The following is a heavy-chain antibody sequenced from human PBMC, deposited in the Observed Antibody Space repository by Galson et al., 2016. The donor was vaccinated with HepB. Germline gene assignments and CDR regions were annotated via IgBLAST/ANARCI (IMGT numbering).Heavy chain of an antibody. CDR2: ITYDGSNK. CDR1: GFIFSRYA. J-gene: IGHJ4*02. V-gene: IGHV3-30-3*01. Sequence: SLRLSCAASGFIFSRYAMHWVRQAPGKGLEWVAIITYDGSNKYYADSVKGRFTISRDNSKNALYLEMNSLRGEDTAVYYCARDPRDSGYLDYWGQGTLVTVSS. D-gene: IGHD1-26*01. CDR3: ARDPRDSGYLDY.